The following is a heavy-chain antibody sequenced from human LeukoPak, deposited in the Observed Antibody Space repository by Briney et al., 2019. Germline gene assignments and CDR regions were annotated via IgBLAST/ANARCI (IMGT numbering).Heavy chain of an antibody. Sequence: ASVKVSCKASGGTFSSYAISWVRQAPGQGLEWMGGIIPIFGTANYAQKFQGRVTITTDESTSTAYMELSSLRSEDTAAYYCARGVSPETYYYYMDVWGKGTTVTVSS. D-gene: IGHD1-14*01. CDR2: IIPIFGTA. CDR1: GGTFSSYA. J-gene: IGHJ6*03. CDR3: ARGVSPETYYYYMDV. V-gene: IGHV1-69*05.